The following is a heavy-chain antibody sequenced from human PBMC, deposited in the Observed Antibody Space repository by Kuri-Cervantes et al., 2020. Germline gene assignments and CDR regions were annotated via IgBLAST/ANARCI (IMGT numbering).Heavy chain of an antibody. CDR1: GGSISSGGYS. Sequence: SETLSLTCAVSGGSISSGGYSWSWIRQPPGKGLEWIGYIYHSGSTYYNPSLKSRVTISVDTSKNQFSLKLSSVTAADTAVYYCARDVGYCSSTSCFNWFDPWGQGTLVTVSS. V-gene: IGHV4-30-2*01. CDR3: ARDVGYCSSTSCFNWFDP. D-gene: IGHD2-2*01. CDR2: IYHSGST. J-gene: IGHJ5*02.